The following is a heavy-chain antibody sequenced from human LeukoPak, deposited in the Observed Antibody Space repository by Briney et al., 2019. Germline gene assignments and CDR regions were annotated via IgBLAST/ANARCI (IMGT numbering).Heavy chain of an antibody. J-gene: IGHJ6*02. CDR2: IIPIFGTA. V-gene: IGHV1-69*13. CDR3: ARDRWGVAATKATVLRRELYYYYYGMDV. D-gene: IGHD2-15*01. CDR1: GGTFSSYA. Sequence: ASVKVSCKASGGTFSSYAISWVRQAPGQGLEWMGGIIPIFGTANYAQKFQGRVTITADESTSTAYMELSSLRSEDTAVYYCARDRWGVAATKATVLRRELYYYYYGMDVWGQGTTVTVSS.